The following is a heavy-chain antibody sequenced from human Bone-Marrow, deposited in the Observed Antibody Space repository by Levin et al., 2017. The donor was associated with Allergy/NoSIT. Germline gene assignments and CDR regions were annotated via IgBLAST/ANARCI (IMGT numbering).Heavy chain of an antibody. J-gene: IGHJ4*02. Sequence: GESLKISCKGSGFSFISYWIGWVRQMPGKGLEWMGIIWPDDSEIRYSPSFQGQVTISADKSINTAYLQWSSLEASDTAIYYCARHGRYSRGGAYLDSWGQGTLVIVSS. V-gene: IGHV5-51*01. D-gene: IGHD3-22*01. CDR2: IWPDDSEI. CDR1: GFSFISYW. CDR3: ARHGRYSRGGAYLDS.